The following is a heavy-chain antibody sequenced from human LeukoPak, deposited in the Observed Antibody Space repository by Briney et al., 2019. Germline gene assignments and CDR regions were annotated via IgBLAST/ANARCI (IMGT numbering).Heavy chain of an antibody. Sequence: GASVKVSCKASGYTFTSYDINWVRQATGQGLEWMGWMNPNSGNTGYAQKFQGRVTMTRNTSISTAYMELSSLRSEDTAVYHCARGRRSRHSSGWYDYYFDYWGQGTLVTVSS. CDR1: GYTFTSYD. CDR2: MNPNSGNT. CDR3: ARGRRSRHSSGWYDYYFDY. V-gene: IGHV1-8*01. J-gene: IGHJ4*02. D-gene: IGHD6-19*01.